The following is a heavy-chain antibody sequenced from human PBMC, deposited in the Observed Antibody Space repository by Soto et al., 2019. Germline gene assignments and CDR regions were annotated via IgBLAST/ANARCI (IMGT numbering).Heavy chain of an antibody. D-gene: IGHD2-2*01. Sequence: GGSLRLSCAASGFTFSSYSMNWVRQAPGKGLEWVSSISSSSSYIYYADSVKGRFTISRDNAKNSLYLQMNSLRAEDTAVYYCARGGYCSSTSCYFPLTYYYYGMDVWGQGTTVTVSS. J-gene: IGHJ6*02. CDR1: GFTFSSYS. V-gene: IGHV3-21*01. CDR3: ARGGYCSSTSCYFPLTYYYYGMDV. CDR2: ISSSSSYI.